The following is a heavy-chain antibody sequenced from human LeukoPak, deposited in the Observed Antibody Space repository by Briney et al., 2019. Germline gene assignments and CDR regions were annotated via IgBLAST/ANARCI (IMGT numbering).Heavy chain of an antibody. J-gene: IGHJ4*02. Sequence: GGSLRLSCAASGFTFSSYAMHWVRQAPGKGLEWVAVISYDGSNKYYADSVKGRFTISRDNSKNTLYLQMNSLRAEDTAVYYCAKDDSSGYSLDYWGQGTLVTVSS. CDR2: ISYDGSNK. CDR3: AKDDSSGYSLDY. CDR1: GFTFSSYA. V-gene: IGHV3-30-3*01. D-gene: IGHD3-22*01.